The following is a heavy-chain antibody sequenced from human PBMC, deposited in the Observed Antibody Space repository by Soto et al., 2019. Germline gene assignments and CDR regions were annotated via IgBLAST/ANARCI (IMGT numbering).Heavy chain of an antibody. CDR1: VGSFSGYY. J-gene: IGHJ4*02. Sequence: PSETLSLTCAVYVGSFSGYYWSWIRQPPGKGLEWIGEINHSGSTNYNPSLKSRVTISVDTSKNQFSLKLSSVTAADTAVYYCAREVVKAMDYWGQGTLVTVYS. V-gene: IGHV4-34*01. CDR2: INHSGST. CDR3: AREVVKAMDY. D-gene: IGHD5-18*01.